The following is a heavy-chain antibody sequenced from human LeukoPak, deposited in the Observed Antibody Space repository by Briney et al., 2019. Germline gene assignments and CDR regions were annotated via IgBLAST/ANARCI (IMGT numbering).Heavy chain of an antibody. J-gene: IGHJ4*02. CDR2: ISGSGGST. CDR3: WRPYSLRAGTSGSFDY. Sequence: GGTLRLSCAASGFTFSSYGMSWVRQAPGKGLEWVSAISGSGGSTYYADSVKGRFTISRDNAKNTLYLQMNSLRAEDTAVYYCWRPYSLRAGTSGSFDYWGQGTLVTVSS. CDR1: GFTFSSYG. D-gene: IGHD6-13*01. V-gene: IGHV3-23*01.